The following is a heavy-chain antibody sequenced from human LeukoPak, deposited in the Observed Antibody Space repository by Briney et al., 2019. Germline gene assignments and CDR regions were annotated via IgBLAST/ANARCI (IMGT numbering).Heavy chain of an antibody. V-gene: IGHV4-39*01. J-gene: IGHJ1*01. CDR1: GGSISSSSYY. Sequence: SETLSLTCTVSGGSISSSSYYWGWIRQPLGKGLEWIGSIYYSGSTYYNPSLKSRVTISVDTSKNQFSLKLSSVTAADTAVYYCARLGKWEPSLRYFQHWGQGTLVTVSS. D-gene: IGHD1-26*01. CDR2: IYYSGST. CDR3: ARLGKWEPSLRYFQH.